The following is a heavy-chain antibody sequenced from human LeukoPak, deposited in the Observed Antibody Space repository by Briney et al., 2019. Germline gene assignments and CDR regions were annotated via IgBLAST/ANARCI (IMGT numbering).Heavy chain of an antibody. D-gene: IGHD2-21*02. V-gene: IGHV1-69*13. CDR1: GGTFSSYA. CDR2: IIPIFGTA. Sequence: SVKVSCKASGGTFSSYAISWVRQAPGQGLEWMGGIIPIFGTANYAQKFQGRVTITADESTSTAYMELSSLRSEDTAVYYCAREGYCGGDCYIDYWGQGTLVTVSS. J-gene: IGHJ4*02. CDR3: AREGYCGGDCYIDY.